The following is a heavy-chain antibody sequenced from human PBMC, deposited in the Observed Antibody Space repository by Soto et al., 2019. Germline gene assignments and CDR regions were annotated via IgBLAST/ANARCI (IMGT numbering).Heavy chain of an antibody. CDR2: IYYSGST. CDR3: ARRVQLWPLDAFDI. V-gene: IGHV4-39*01. J-gene: IGHJ3*02. CDR1: GGSISSSSYY. D-gene: IGHD5-18*01. Sequence: QLQLQESGPGLVKPSETLSLTCTVSGGSISSSSYYWGWIRQPPGKGLEWIGSIYYSGSTYYNPSLKSRVTISVDTSKNQFSLKLSSVTAADTAVYYCARRVQLWPLDAFDIWGHGTMVTVSS.